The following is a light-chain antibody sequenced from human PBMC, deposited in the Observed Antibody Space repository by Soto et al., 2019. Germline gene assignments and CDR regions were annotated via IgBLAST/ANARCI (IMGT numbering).Light chain of an antibody. J-gene: IGLJ1*01. CDR3: CSYAGSYTYV. CDR1: SSDVGGYNY. V-gene: IGLV2-11*01. CDR2: DVS. Sequence: QSVLTQPRSVSGSPGQSVTISCTGTSSDVGGYNYVSWYQQHPGKAPKLMIYDVSKRPSGVPDRFSGSKSGNTASLTISGLQAEDVADYYCCSYAGSYTYVFGTGTKLNVL.